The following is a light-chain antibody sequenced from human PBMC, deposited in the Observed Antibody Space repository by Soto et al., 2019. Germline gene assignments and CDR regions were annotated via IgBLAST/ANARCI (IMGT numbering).Light chain of an antibody. CDR1: QTVGSF. Sequence: EIVLTQSPATLSLSPGERATLSCRASQTVGSFLAWYQHKPGQAPRLLIYNTSKRANGIPARFSGSGSGTDFTLTISSLEPEDFAVYYCQQHYNWPPLTFGGGTKVEMK. CDR3: QQHYNWPPLT. V-gene: IGKV3-11*01. J-gene: IGKJ4*01. CDR2: NTS.